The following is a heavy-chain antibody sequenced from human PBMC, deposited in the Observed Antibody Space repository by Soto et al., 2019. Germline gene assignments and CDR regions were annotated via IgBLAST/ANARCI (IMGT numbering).Heavy chain of an antibody. Sequence: PGESLKISCKGSGYSFTSYWIGWVRQMPGKGLEWMGIIYPGDSDTRYSPSFQGQVTISADKSISTAYLQWSSLKASDTALYYCARGMTPPGAPAWYYFDSWGQGTLVTVSS. CDR3: ARGMTPPGAPAWYYFDS. CDR2: IYPGDSDT. J-gene: IGHJ4*02. V-gene: IGHV5-51*01. D-gene: IGHD2-8*02. CDR1: GYSFTSYW.